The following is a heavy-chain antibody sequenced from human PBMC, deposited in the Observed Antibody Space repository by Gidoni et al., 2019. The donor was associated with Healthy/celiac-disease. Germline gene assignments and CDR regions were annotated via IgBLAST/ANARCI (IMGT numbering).Heavy chain of an antibody. Sequence: QVQLVQSGAEVKKPGASVKVSCKASGYTFTSYGISWVRQAPGQGLEWIGWISAYNGNTNYAQKLQGRVTMTTDTSTSTAYMELRSLRSDDTAVYYCARESRRVRGVIIRAYAFDIWGQGTMVTVSS. J-gene: IGHJ3*02. CDR2: ISAYNGNT. D-gene: IGHD3-10*01. CDR1: GYTFTSYG. V-gene: IGHV1-18*01. CDR3: ARESRRVRGVIIRAYAFDI.